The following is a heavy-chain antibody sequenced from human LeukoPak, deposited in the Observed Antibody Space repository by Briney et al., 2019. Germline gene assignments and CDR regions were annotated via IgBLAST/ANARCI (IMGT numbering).Heavy chain of an antibody. CDR2: NYPGDSEA. Sequence: GESLKISCKGSGYSFTSYWIGWVRQLPGEALEWMGINYPGDSEARYSPSFQGQVTISVDKPINTAYLQWSSLKASDTAMYYCARCKAVAGTINAFDFWGQGTMVTVSS. V-gene: IGHV5-51*04. D-gene: IGHD6-19*01. CDR1: GYSFTSYW. J-gene: IGHJ3*01. CDR3: ARCKAVAGTINAFDF.